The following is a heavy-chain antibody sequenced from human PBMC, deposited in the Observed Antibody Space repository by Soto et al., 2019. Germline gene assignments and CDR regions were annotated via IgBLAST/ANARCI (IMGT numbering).Heavy chain of an antibody. CDR3: ASRDYGDYDGGFDY. Sequence: QVQLVQSGAEVKKPGSSVKVSCKASGGTFSSYAISWVRQAPGQGLEWMGGIIPIFGTANYAQKFQGRVTSTADESRSTAYRELISLRSEDTAVYYWASRDYGDYDGGFDYWGQGTLGTVSS. CDR1: GGTFSSYA. CDR2: IIPIFGTA. V-gene: IGHV1-69*01. D-gene: IGHD4-17*01. J-gene: IGHJ4*02.